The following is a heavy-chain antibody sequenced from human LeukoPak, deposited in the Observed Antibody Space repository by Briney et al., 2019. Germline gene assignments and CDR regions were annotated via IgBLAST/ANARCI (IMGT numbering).Heavy chain of an antibody. J-gene: IGHJ4*02. Sequence: SETLSLTCTGSGGSISSYYWSWIRQPPGKGLEWIGYIYYSGSTNYNPSRKSRVTISVDTSKNQFSLKLSSVTAADTAVYYCARVRRGSGRGYYFDYWGQGTLVTVSS. V-gene: IGHV4-59*01. CDR3: ARVRRGSGRGYYFDY. CDR2: IYYSGST. CDR1: GGSISSYY. D-gene: IGHD3-10*01.